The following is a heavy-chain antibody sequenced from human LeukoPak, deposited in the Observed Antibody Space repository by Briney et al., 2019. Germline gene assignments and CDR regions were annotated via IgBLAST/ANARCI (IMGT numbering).Heavy chain of an antibody. CDR2: ISSNGGST. CDR1: GFTFSSYA. D-gene: IGHD3-10*01. CDR3: AREGGSGSSYYYYYYGMDV. V-gene: IGHV3-64*01. J-gene: IGHJ6*02. Sequence: PGGSLRLSCAASGFTFSSYAMSWVRQAPGKGLEYVSAISSNGGSTYYANSVKGRFTISRDNSKNTLYLQMGSLRAEDMAVYYCAREGGSGSSYYYYYYGMDVWGQGTTVTVSS.